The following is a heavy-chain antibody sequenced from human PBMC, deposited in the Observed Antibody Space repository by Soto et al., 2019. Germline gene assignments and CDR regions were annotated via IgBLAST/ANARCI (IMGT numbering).Heavy chain of an antibody. CDR2: INKDGSQK. D-gene: IGHD7-27*01. J-gene: IGHJ4*02. CDR1: GFTLSNYW. CDR3: VRELGLAY. Sequence: PGGSLRPSCAASGFTLSNYWMTWVRQAPGKGLEWVDTINKDGSQKNYVDSVKGRFTIARDNGQNSLSMQINSPRVEDTAVNYCVRELGLAYWGQGALVTVSS. V-gene: IGHV3-7*03.